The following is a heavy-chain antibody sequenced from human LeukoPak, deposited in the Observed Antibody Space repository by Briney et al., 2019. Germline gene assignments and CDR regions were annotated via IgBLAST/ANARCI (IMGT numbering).Heavy chain of an antibody. J-gene: IGHJ4*02. CDR3: ARDGGYCSSTSCYAVFDY. Sequence: GGSLRLSCAASGFTFSSYSMNWVRQAPGKGLEWVSSISTSSSYIYYADSVKGRITISRDNAKNSLYLQMNSLRAEDTAVYYCARDGGYCSSTSCYAVFDYWGQGTLVTVSS. V-gene: IGHV3-21*01. D-gene: IGHD2-2*01. CDR2: ISTSSSYI. CDR1: GFTFSSYS.